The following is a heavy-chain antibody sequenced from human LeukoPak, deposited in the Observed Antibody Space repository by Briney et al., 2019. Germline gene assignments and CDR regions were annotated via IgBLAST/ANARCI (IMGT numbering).Heavy chain of an antibody. CDR1: GFTFDDYA. J-gene: IGHJ1*01. CDR2: ISWNSGSI. CDR3: AKDIRPGIYGSGSFGNFQH. Sequence: TGGSLRLSCAASGFTFDDYAMHWVRHAPGKGLEWVSGISWNSGSIGYADSVKGRFTISRDNAKNSLYLQMNSLRAEDTALYYCAKDIRPGIYGSGSFGNFQHWGRGTLVTVSS. D-gene: IGHD3-10*01. V-gene: IGHV3-9*01.